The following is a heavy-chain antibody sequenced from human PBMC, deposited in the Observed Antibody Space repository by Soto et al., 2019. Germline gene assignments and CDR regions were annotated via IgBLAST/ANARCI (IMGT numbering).Heavy chain of an antibody. CDR3: ARDRGSNYFYFDS. V-gene: IGHV3-53*02. J-gene: IGHJ4*02. CDR1: GFTVSHNY. D-gene: IGHD4-4*01. Sequence: EVQLVETGGGLIQPGGSLRLSCAASGFTVSHNYMSWVRQAPGKGLEWVSLIYGGGSAHYADSVKGRFTISRDDSKNTLLLQMNSLRAEDTAVYYCARDRGSNYFYFDSWGQGTLVTVSS. CDR2: IYGGGSA.